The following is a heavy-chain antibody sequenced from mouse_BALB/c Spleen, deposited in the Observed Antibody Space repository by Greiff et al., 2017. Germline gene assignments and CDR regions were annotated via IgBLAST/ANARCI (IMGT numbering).Heavy chain of an antibody. CDR2: IDPANGNT. CDR1: GFNIKDTY. CDR3: ARSGVITTRYFDV. V-gene: IGHV14-3*02. J-gene: IGHJ1*01. D-gene: IGHD2-4*01. Sequence: VHVKQSGAELVKPGASVKLSCTASGFNIKDTYMHWVKQRPEQGLEWIGRIDPANGNTKYDPKFQGKATITADTSSNTAYLQLSSLTSEDTAVYYCARSGVITTRYFDVWGAGTTVTVSS.